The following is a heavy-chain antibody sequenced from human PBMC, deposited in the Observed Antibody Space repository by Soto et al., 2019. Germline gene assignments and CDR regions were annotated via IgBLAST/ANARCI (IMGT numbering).Heavy chain of an antibody. J-gene: IGHJ4*02. CDR1: GYTFTSYG. D-gene: IGHD6-19*01. CDR2: ISAYNGNT. V-gene: IGHV1-18*01. Sequence: GASVKVSCKASGYTFTSYGISWVRQAPGQGLEWMGWISAYNGNTNYAQKLQGRVTMTTDTSTSTAYMELRSLRSDDTAVYYCARDRYSSGWTDFGYWGQGTLVTVSS. CDR3: ARDRYSSGWTDFGY.